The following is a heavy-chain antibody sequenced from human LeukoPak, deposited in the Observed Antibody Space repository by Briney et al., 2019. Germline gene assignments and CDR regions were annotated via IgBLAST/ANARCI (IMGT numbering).Heavy chain of an antibody. D-gene: IGHD1-7*01. CDR3: VKGGTGTTIRYFDS. V-gene: IGHV3-23*01. CDR1: GFSFKNYG. J-gene: IGHJ4*02. Sequence: PGGSLRLSCAASGFSFKNYGVNWVRQAPGKGLEWVSLVSTSGDQGYYADSVQGRFTISRDNSWNFLYLQMNSLRAEDTAVYFCVKGGTGTTIRYFDSWGQGTLVTVSS. CDR2: VSTSGDQG.